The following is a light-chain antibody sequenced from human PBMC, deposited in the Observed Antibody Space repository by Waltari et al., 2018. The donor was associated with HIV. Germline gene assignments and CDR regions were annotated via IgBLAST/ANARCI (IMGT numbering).Light chain of an antibody. CDR1: QSVSSN. V-gene: IGKV3D-15*01. J-gene: IGKJ5*01. CDR2: VAS. CDR3: QQYNNWPPST. Sequence: EIVLTQSPPILSVSPGERATLSCRASQSVSSNLAWYQQKPGQAPRLLIYVASTRATGIPARFSGSGSGTEFTLTISSLQSEDFAVYYCQQYNNWPPSTFGQGTRLEIK.